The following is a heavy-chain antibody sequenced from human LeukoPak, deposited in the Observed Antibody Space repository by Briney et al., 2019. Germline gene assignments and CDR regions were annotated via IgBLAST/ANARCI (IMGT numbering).Heavy chain of an antibody. D-gene: IGHD1-7*01. J-gene: IGHJ4*02. V-gene: IGHV4-59*01. Sequence: SETLSLTCTVSGGSISSYFWSWVRQSPGKGLEWIGFMHHSGSANSNPSLKSRVTISMDTSKNQFSLKMSSVTAADTAVYYCARDPGTTLPFDYWGQGTLVTVSS. CDR3: ARDPGTTLPFDY. CDR1: GGSISSYF. CDR2: MHHSGSA.